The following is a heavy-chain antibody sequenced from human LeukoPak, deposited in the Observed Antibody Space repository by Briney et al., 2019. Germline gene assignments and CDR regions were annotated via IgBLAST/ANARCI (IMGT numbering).Heavy chain of an antibody. CDR3: AVARGVRGAGNWFDP. J-gene: IGHJ5*02. V-gene: IGHV4-61*02. CDR1: GGAISNGTYY. CDR2: IATSGST. D-gene: IGHD3-10*01. Sequence: PSQTLSLTCSVSGGAISNGTYYWSWIRQPAGKGLEWIGRIATSGSTDYNPSLKSRVTISVDTSKNQSSLKLISVTAADTAMYYCAVARGVRGAGNWFDPWGQGTLVTVSS.